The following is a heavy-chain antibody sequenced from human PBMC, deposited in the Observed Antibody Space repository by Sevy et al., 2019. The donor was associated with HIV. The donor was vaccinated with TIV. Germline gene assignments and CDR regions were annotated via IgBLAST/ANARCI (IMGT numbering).Heavy chain of an antibody. CDR2: ISGSSSYI. D-gene: IGHD2-21*02. CDR3: ARGRGDPRADCFDY. V-gene: IGHV3-21*01. Sequence: GESLKISCAASGFTFNIYSRNWVRHAPGKGLEWVSSISGSSSYIFYADSVKGRFTISRDNAKNSLYLQMNSLRAEDTAVYYCARGRGDPRADCFDYWGQGTLVTVSS. CDR1: GFTFNIYS. J-gene: IGHJ4*02.